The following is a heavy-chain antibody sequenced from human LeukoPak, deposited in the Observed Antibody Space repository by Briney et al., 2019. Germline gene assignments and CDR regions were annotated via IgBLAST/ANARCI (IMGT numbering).Heavy chain of an antibody. J-gene: IGHJ4*02. CDR3: ARLRGTSYLDY. V-gene: IGHV4-31*03. D-gene: IGHD2-2*01. CDR1: GGSITSAGYY. CDR2: IYGSGTT. Sequence: SETLSLTCTVSGGSITSAGYYWSWIREPPGRGLEWVGYIYGSGTTYYNPSLKSRVTISEDTSRNQFSLKLSSVTAADTAVYYSARLRGTSYLDYWGQGALVTISS.